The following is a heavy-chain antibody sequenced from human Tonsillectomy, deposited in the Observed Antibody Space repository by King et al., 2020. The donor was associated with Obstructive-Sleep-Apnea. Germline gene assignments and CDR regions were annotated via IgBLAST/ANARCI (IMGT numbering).Heavy chain of an antibody. CDR3: ARVLGYCSGTSWGGVDY. D-gene: IGHD2-2*01. CDR1: GYTFTSHD. Sequence: VQLVQSGAEVKRPGASVKVSCKASGYTFTSHDINWVRQATGQGLEWMGWMNPNSGNAGFAQKFQGRVTMTRDTSISTAYMELSGLRSEDTAVYYCARVLGYCSGTSWGGVDYWGQGTLVTVSS. J-gene: IGHJ4*02. CDR2: MNPNSGNA. V-gene: IGHV1-8*01.